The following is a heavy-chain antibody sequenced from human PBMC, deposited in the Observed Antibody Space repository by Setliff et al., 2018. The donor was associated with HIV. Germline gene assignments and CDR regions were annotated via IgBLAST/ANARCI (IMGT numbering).Heavy chain of an antibody. Sequence: GGSLRLSCAASGFTFSSYWMSWVRQAPGKGLEWVANIKQDGSEKYYVDSVKGRFTISRDDAKNSLYLQMNSLRAEDRAVYYCAKDLGPYYYYGMDVWGQGTTVTVSS. CDR1: GFTFSSYW. D-gene: IGHD3-16*01. CDR3: AKDLGPYYYYGMDV. J-gene: IGHJ6*02. CDR2: IKQDGSEK. V-gene: IGHV3-7*03.